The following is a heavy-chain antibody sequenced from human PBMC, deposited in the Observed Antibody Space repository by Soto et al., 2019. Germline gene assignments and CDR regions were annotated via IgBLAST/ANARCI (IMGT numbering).Heavy chain of an antibody. J-gene: IGHJ6*03. Sequence: GGSLRLSCAASGFTFSDYYMSWIRQAPGKGLEWVSYISSSGSTIYYADSVKGRFTISRDNAKNSLYLQMNSLRAEDTAVYYCARVPPSGGAGTVYYYYYMDVWGKGTTVTVSS. V-gene: IGHV3-11*01. CDR3: ARVPPSGGAGTVYYYYYMDV. D-gene: IGHD6-13*01. CDR1: GFTFSDYY. CDR2: ISSSGSTI.